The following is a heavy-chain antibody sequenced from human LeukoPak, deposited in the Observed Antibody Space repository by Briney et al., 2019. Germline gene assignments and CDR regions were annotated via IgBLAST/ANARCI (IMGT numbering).Heavy chain of an antibody. D-gene: IGHD3-3*01. J-gene: IGHJ4*02. V-gene: IGHV3-30*18. Sequence: GGSLRLSCAASGFTFSSYGMHWVRQAPGKGLEWVAVISYDGSNKYYADSVKGRFTISRDNSKNTLYLQMNSLRAEDTAVYYCAKGVVFDYWGQGTLVTVFS. CDR1: GFTFSSYG. CDR3: AKGVVFDY. CDR2: ISYDGSNK.